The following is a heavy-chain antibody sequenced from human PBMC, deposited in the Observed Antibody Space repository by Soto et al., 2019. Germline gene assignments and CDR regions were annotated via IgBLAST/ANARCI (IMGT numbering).Heavy chain of an antibody. D-gene: IGHD2-15*01. CDR1: GVTFSSYA. CDR2: ISGSGGST. V-gene: IGHV3-23*01. CDR3: AKGYCSGGSCYYFDY. J-gene: IGHJ4*02. Sequence: GGSLRLSCAASGVTFSSYAMSWVRQAPGKGLEWVSAISGSGGSTYYADSVKGRFTISRDDSKNTLYLQMNSLRAEDTAVYYCAKGYCSGGSCYYFDYWGQGTLVTVSS.